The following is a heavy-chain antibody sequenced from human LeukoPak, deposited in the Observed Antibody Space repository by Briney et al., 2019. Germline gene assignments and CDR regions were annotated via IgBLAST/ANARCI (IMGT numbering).Heavy chain of an antibody. CDR1: GYTFTGYY. Sequence: ASVKVSCKASGYTFTGYYMHWVRQAPGQGLEWMGWINPNSGGTNYAQKFQGWVTMTRDTSISTAYMELSRLRSDDTAVYFCVRDSLGGFCSTSDCVLGVYWGQGTLVTVSS. D-gene: IGHD2-2*01. V-gene: IGHV1-2*04. J-gene: IGHJ4*02. CDR3: VRDSLGGFCSTSDCVLGVY. CDR2: INPNSGGT.